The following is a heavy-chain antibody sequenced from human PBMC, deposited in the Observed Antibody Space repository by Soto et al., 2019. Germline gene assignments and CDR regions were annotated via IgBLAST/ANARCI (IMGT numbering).Heavy chain of an antibody. J-gene: IGHJ6*02. CDR1: GYTSINYG. CDR2: ISDYNGNT. Sequence: ASVKLSCKAVGYTSINYGISWVRQAPGQGLEWMGWISDYNGNTYYEKEFQGRVTMTTDTSTRTAYMELKSLRSDDTAVYYCAREGYYSGSGSYSPPRYYGMDVWG. D-gene: IGHD3-10*01. V-gene: IGHV1-18*01. CDR3: AREGYYSGSGSYSPPRYYGMDV.